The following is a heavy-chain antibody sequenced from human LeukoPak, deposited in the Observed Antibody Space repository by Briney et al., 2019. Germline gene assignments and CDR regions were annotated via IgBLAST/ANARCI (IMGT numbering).Heavy chain of an antibody. CDR3: ARHPPGYYDSSGWWFDP. Sequence: ASVKVSCKASGYTFTGYYIHWVRQAPGQGLEWMGWINPNSGGTNYAQKFQGRFTMTRDTAISTAYMELSRLRSDDTAVYYCARHPPGYYDSSGWWFDPWGQGTLVTVSS. D-gene: IGHD3-22*01. CDR1: GYTFTGYY. V-gene: IGHV1-2*02. J-gene: IGHJ5*02. CDR2: INPNSGGT.